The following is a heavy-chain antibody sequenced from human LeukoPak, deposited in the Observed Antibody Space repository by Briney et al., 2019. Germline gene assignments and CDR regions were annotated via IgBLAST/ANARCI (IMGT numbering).Heavy chain of an antibody. D-gene: IGHD5-18*01. V-gene: IGHV4-34*01. J-gene: IGHJ4*02. Sequence: PSETLSLTCAVYGGSFSGYYWSWIRQPPGKGLEWIAEINHSGSTNYNPSLKSRVTISVDTSKNQFSLKLSSVTAADTAVYYCARHRYSRFDYWGQGTLVTVSS. CDR1: GGSFSGYY. CDR2: INHSGST. CDR3: ARHRYSRFDY.